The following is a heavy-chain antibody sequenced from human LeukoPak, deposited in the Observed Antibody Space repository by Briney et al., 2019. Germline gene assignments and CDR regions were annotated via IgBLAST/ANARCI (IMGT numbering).Heavy chain of an antibody. CDR1: GASFSGYY. CDR3: ARVLYS. J-gene: IGHJ4*02. CDR2: ISHSGST. V-gene: IGHV4-34*01. Sequence: PSETLSLTCAVYGASFSGYYWSWIRQPPGKGLEWIGEISHSGSTNYNPSLKSRVTISVDTSKNQFSLKLSSVTAADTAVYYCARVLYSWGQGTLVTVSS. D-gene: IGHD3-16*01.